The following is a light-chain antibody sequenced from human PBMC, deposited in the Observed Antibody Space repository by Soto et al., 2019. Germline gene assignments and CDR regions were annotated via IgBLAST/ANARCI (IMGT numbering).Light chain of an antibody. J-gene: IGKJ1*01. V-gene: IGKV1-5*01. Sequence: IQMTQSPSTLSASVVDRVTITCRASQSVSTWLAWYQQKPGKAPKVLIFDASTLESGVPSRFSGSGFGTDFTLTISGLQPDDFATYYCQQYTDYPGTFGQGTKVDI. CDR2: DAS. CDR1: QSVSTW. CDR3: QQYTDYPGT.